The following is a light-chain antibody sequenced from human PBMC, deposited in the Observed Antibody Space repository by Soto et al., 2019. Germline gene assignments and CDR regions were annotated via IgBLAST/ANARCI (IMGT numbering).Light chain of an antibody. Sequence: QSALTQPASVSGFPGQSITISCTGTSSDVGGYNYVSWYQQHPGKAPKLMIYEVSNRPSGVSNRFSGSKSGDTASLTISGLQAEDEADYYCCSYAGSYTLWVFGGGTKLTVL. J-gene: IGLJ3*02. CDR1: SSDVGGYNY. V-gene: IGLV2-14*01. CDR3: CSYAGSYTLWV. CDR2: EVS.